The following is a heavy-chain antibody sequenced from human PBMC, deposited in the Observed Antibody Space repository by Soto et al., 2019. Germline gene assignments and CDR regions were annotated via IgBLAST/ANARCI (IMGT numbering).Heavy chain of an antibody. CDR1: GGSISSGGYS. CDR2: IYHSGST. V-gene: IGHV4-30-2*01. J-gene: IGHJ5*02. CDR3: ARVTSP. Sequence: QLQLQESGSGLVKPSQTLSLTCAVSGGSISSGGYSWSWFRQPPGKGLEWIGYIYHSGSTYYNPSLKSRVTISVDRSKNHFSLQLSSVTAADTAVYYCARVTSPWGQGTLVTVSS.